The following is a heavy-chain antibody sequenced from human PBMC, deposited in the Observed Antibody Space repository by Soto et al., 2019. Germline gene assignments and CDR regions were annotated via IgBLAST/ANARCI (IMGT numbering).Heavy chain of an antibody. CDR2: IHHSGKS. V-gene: IGHV4-38-2*01. CDR1: GYSISSGYY. D-gene: IGHD2-15*01. Sequence: SETLSLTCAVSGYSISSGYYWVWIRQTPGKGLEWIGSIHHSGKSYNNPSLRSRVTMSLDTSKNQFSLRLTSVTVADTGVYYCARGGGGSQFLWFGPWGQGILVTVSS. J-gene: IGHJ5*02. CDR3: ARGGGGSQFLWFGP.